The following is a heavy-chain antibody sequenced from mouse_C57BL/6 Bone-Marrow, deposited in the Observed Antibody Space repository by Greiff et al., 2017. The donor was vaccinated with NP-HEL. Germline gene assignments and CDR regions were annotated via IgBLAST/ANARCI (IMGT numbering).Heavy chain of an antibody. Sequence: QVQLQQSGAELVMPGASVKLSCKASGYTFTSYWMHWVKQRPGQGLEWIGEIDPSDSYTNYNQKFKGKSTLTVDKSSSTAYMQLSSLTSEDSAVYYCARGHYYGTLFDYWGQGTTLTVSS. CDR1: GYTFTSYW. CDR3: ARGHYYGTLFDY. V-gene: IGHV1-69*01. CDR2: IDPSDSYT. J-gene: IGHJ2*01. D-gene: IGHD1-1*01.